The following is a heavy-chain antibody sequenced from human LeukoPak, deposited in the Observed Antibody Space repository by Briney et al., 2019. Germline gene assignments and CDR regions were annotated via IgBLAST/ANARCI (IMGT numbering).Heavy chain of an antibody. Sequence: ASVKVSCKASGYTFTYRYLHWVRQAPGQALEWMGWITPFNGNTNYAQKFQDRVTITRDRSMSTAYMELSSLRSEDTAMYYCASRRRYSGSPGDAFDIWGQGTMVTVSS. CDR1: GYTFTYRY. CDR3: ASRRRYSGSPGDAFDI. J-gene: IGHJ3*02. D-gene: IGHD1-26*01. CDR2: ITPFNGNT. V-gene: IGHV1-45*02.